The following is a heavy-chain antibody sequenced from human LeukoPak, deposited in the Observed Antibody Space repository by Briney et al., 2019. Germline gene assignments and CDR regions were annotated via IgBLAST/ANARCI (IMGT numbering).Heavy chain of an antibody. V-gene: IGHV4-59*01. J-gene: IGHJ6*02. CDR3: ARDQIGYCSSTSCYTGRRGDYGMDV. CDR2: IYYSGST. Sequence: PSETLSLTCTVSGGSISSCYWSWIRQPPGKGLEWIGYIYYSGSTNYNPSLKSRVTISVDTSKNQFSLKLSSVTAADTAVYYCARDQIGYCSSTSCYTGRRGDYGMDVWGQGTTVTVSS. D-gene: IGHD2-2*02. CDR1: GGSISSCY.